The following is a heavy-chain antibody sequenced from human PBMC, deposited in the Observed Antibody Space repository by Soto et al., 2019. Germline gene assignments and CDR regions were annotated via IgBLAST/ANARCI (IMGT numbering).Heavy chain of an antibody. V-gene: IGHV4-59*08. D-gene: IGHD2-15*01. CDR1: GGSISSYY. CDR3: ARRWSGSRYYIDV. J-gene: IGHJ6*03. Sequence: PSETLSLTCTVSGGSISSYYWSWIRQPPGKELEWIGYIYYSGSTNYNPSLKSRVTISVDTSKNQFSLELSSVTAADTAVYYCARRWSGSRYYIDVWGKGTTVTVSS. CDR2: IYYSGST.